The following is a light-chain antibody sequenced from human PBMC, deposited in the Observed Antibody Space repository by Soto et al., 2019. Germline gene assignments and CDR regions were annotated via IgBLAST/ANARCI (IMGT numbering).Light chain of an antibody. CDR2: GAS. CDR3: QQYGSSPYT. CDR1: QSVRNSY. J-gene: IGKJ2*01. V-gene: IGKV3-20*01. Sequence: EIVLTQSPGTLSLSPGERATLSCRASQSVRNSYFAWYQQKPGQAPRLLIYGASARATGIPDRFSGSGSGTDFTLTISRLEPEDFAVYYCQQYGSSPYTFGQGTKLEI.